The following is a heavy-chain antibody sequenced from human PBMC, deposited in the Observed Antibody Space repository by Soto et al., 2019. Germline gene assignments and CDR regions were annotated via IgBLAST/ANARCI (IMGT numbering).Heavy chain of an antibody. J-gene: IGHJ3*02. V-gene: IGHV1-2*02. Sequence: ASVKVSCKASGYTFTGYYMHWVRQAPGQGLEWMGWINPNSGGTNYAQKFQGRVTMTRDTSISTAYMELSRLRSDDTAVYYCARARLVGATPGNAFDIWGQGTMVTVSS. D-gene: IGHD1-26*01. CDR2: INPNSGGT. CDR3: ARARLVGATPGNAFDI. CDR1: GYTFTGYY.